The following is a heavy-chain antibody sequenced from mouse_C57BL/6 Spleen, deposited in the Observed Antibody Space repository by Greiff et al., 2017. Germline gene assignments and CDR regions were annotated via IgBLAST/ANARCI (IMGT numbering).Heavy chain of an antibody. CDR2: IYPSDSET. Sequence: QVQLKQPGAELVRPGSSVKLSCKASGYTFTSYWMDWVKQRPGQGLEWIGNIYPSDSETHYNQKFKDKATLTVDKSSSTAYMQLSSLTSEDSAVYYCARGMGREAYWGQGTLVTVSA. CDR3: ARGMGREAY. J-gene: IGHJ3*01. D-gene: IGHD4-1*01. CDR1: GYTFTSYW. V-gene: IGHV1-61*01.